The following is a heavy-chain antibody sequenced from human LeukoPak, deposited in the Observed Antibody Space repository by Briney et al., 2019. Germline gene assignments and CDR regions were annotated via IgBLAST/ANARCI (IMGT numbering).Heavy chain of an antibody. V-gene: IGHV4-30-2*01. Sequence: SETLSLTCTVSGDSISSGDYSWRWIRQPSGKGLDWIGYIFHTGNSYYNPSLRSRVTISVDRSRNQFSLRLTSVTAADTAVYYCARELWFVNAPGSWLDPWGPGTLVAVSS. J-gene: IGHJ5*02. CDR1: GDSISSGDYS. CDR2: IFHTGNS. D-gene: IGHD3-10*01. CDR3: ARELWFVNAPGSWLDP.